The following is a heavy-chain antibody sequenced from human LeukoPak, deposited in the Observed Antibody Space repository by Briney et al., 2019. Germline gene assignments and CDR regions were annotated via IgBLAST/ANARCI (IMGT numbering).Heavy chain of an antibody. J-gene: IGHJ4*02. Sequence: GGSLRLSCAASGFTFEHSWMSWVRQAPGKGLEWATNINEDATEKYYVDSVKGRFTTSRDNAKNSLHLEMNSLRAEDTAVYYCAKISSYQLDYWGQGTLVTVSS. CDR3: AKISSYQLDY. CDR2: INEDATEK. V-gene: IGHV3-7*01. D-gene: IGHD2-2*01. CDR1: GFTFEHSW.